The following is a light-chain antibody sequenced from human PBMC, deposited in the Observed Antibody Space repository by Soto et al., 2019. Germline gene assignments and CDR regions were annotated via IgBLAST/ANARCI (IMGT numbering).Light chain of an antibody. J-gene: IGKJ1*01. Sequence: EIVLTQSPATLSSSPEERATLSCRASQSVSSYLAWYQQKPGQAPRLLIYDASTRATGIPARFSGSGSGTDFTLTITSLEPEDFAVYYCQQGSNWPPTFGEGTKVESK. CDR1: QSVSSY. V-gene: IGKV3-11*01. CDR3: QQGSNWPPT. CDR2: DAS.